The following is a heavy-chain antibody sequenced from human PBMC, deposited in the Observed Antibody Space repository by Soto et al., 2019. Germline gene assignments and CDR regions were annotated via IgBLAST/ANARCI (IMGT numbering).Heavy chain of an antibody. CDR2: IKSKTDGGTT. CDR1: GFTFSNAW. CDR3: TTGTEGYYLLADAFDI. V-gene: IGHV3-15*07. J-gene: IGHJ3*02. Sequence: EVQLVKSGGGLVKPGGSLRLSCAASGFTFSNAWMNWVRQAPGKGLEWVGRIKSKTDGGTTDYAAPVKGRFTISRDDSKNTLYLQMNSLKTEDTAVYYCTTGTEGYYLLADAFDIWGQGTMVTVSS. D-gene: IGHD1-26*01.